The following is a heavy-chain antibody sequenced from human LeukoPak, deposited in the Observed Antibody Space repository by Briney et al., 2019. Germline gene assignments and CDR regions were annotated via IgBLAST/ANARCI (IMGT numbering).Heavy chain of an antibody. CDR2: IIPTFGTA. V-gene: IGHV1-69*13. CDR3: ARVPDIVVVPAAYYYYGMDV. D-gene: IGHD2-2*01. J-gene: IGHJ6*02. Sequence: SVKVSCKASGGTFSSYAISWVRQAPGQGLEWMGGIIPTFGTANYAQKFQGRVTITADESTSTAYMELSSLRSEDTAVYYCARVPDIVVVPAAYYYYGMDVWGQGTTVTVS. CDR1: GGTFSSYA.